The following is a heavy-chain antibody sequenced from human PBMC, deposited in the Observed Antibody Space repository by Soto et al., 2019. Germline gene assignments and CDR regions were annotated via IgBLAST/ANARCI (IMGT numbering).Heavy chain of an antibody. D-gene: IGHD6-13*01. CDR2: IGTAGDT. J-gene: IGHJ3*02. V-gene: IGHV3-13*01. CDR1: GFTFSSYD. Sequence: GGSLRLSCAASGFTFSSYDMHWVRQATGKGLEWVSAIGTAGDTYYPGSVKGRFTISRENAKNSLYLQMNSLRAGDRAVYYCARDGHSIAAAGAFDIWGQGTMVTVSS. CDR3: ARDGHSIAAAGAFDI.